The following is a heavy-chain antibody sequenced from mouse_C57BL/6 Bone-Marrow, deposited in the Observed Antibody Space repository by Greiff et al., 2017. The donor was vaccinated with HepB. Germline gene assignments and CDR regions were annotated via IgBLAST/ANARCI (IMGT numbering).Heavy chain of an antibody. CDR1: GYSFTDYN. Sequence: EVKLMESGPELVKPGASVKISCKASGYSFTDYNMNWVKQSNGKSLEWIGVINPNYGTTSYNQKFKGKATLTVDQSSSTAYMQLNSLTSEDSAVYYCASLGYYGSSPHWYFDVWGTGTTVTVSS. D-gene: IGHD1-1*01. CDR2: INPNYGTT. V-gene: IGHV1-39*01. CDR3: ASLGYYGSSPHWYFDV. J-gene: IGHJ1*03.